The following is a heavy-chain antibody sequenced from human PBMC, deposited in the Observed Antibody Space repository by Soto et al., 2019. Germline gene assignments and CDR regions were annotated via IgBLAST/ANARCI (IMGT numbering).Heavy chain of an antibody. J-gene: IGHJ6*02. CDR3: ARDCSGGSCYSEVDYYYYGMDV. D-gene: IGHD2-15*01. CDR1: GSTFSSYA. Sequence: SVKVSCKASGSTFSSYAISWVRQAPGQGLEWMGGIIPIFGTANYAQKFQGRATITADESTSTAYMELSSLRSEDTAVYYCARDCSGGSCYSEVDYYYYGMDVWGQGTTVIVSS. V-gene: IGHV1-69*13. CDR2: IIPIFGTA.